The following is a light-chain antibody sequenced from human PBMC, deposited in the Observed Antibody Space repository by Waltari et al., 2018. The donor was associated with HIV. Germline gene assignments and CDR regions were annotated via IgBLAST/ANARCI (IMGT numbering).Light chain of an antibody. Sequence: QSALTQPRSVSGSPGQSVTISCTGTNSDVGLYKYVSWYQQHPGKVPKLLIYGLNDRPSGVPDRFSGSKSGTTASLTISGLQAEDEAFYYCCSYAGSYTLIFGGGTKLTVL. V-gene: IGLV2-11*01. J-gene: IGLJ2*01. CDR1: NSDVGLYKY. CDR3: CSYAGSYTLI. CDR2: GLN.